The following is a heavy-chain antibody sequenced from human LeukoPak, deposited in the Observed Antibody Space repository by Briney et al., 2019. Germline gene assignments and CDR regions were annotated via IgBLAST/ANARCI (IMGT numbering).Heavy chain of an antibody. Sequence: SETLSLTCTVSGGSISSGGYYWSWIRQHPGKGLEWIGYIYCSGSTYYNPSLKSRVTISVDTSKNQFSLKLSSVTAADTAVYYCARGSLGYSYGPDAFDIWGQGAMVTVSS. CDR3: ARGSLGYSYGPDAFDI. CDR1: GGSISSGGYY. CDR2: IYCSGST. J-gene: IGHJ3*02. V-gene: IGHV4-31*03. D-gene: IGHD5-18*01.